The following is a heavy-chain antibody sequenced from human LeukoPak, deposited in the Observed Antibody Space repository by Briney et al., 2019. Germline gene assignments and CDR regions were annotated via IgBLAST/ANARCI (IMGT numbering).Heavy chain of an antibody. V-gene: IGHV4-59*02. CDR1: GGSVSDYY. CDR2: IYYSGST. Sequence: TSETLSLTCTVSGGSVSDYYWSWIRQSPGKGLEWIGYIYYSGSTNYNPSLKSRVTISADTSKNQFSLKLSSVTAADTAVYYCASRKLGNDYWGQGTLVTVSS. J-gene: IGHJ4*02. CDR3: ASRKLGNDY. D-gene: IGHD7-27*01.